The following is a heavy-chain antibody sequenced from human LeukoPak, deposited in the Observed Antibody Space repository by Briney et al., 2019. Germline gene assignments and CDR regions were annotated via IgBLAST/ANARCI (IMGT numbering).Heavy chain of an antibody. CDR3: ASLIEYYYDSSGF. D-gene: IGHD3-22*01. CDR1: GFTFSSYA. V-gene: IGHV3-30-3*01. J-gene: IGHJ4*02. CDR2: ISYDGSNK. Sequence: PGGSLRLSCAASGFTFSSYAMHWVRQAPGKGLEWVAVISYDGSNKYYADSVKGRFTISRDNSKNTLYLQMNSLRAEDTAVYYCASLIEYYYDSSGFWGQGTLVTVSS.